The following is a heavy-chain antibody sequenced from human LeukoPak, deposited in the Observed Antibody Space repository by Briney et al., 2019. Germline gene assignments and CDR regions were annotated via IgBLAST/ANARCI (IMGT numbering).Heavy chain of an antibody. Sequence: ASVKVSCKASRYTFTSYYMQWVRQAPREGREWMGLINPTGGSTGYAQKFQGRVTMTREMSTSTDYMELSSLRSEDTAIYYCARDNSVGDNAWWFDPWGQGTLVTVSS. V-gene: IGHV1-46*01. CDR2: INPTGGST. D-gene: IGHD1-26*01. CDR1: RYTFTSYY. J-gene: IGHJ5*02. CDR3: ARDNSVGDNAWWFDP.